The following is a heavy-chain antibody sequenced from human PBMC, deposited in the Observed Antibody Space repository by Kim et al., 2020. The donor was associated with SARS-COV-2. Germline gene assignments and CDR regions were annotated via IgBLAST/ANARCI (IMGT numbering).Heavy chain of an antibody. J-gene: IGHJ4*02. Sequence: GGSLRLSCAASGFTIDDHAMHWVRQPPGKGLEWVSGISWNSGSMGYADSVKGRFTISRDNAKNSLYLQMNSLRAEDTALYYCAKGRGYTFGSVDSWGQGTLVTVSS. V-gene: IGHV3-9*01. CDR3: AKGRGYTFGSVDS. D-gene: IGHD5-18*01. CDR1: GFTIDDHA. CDR2: ISWNSGSM.